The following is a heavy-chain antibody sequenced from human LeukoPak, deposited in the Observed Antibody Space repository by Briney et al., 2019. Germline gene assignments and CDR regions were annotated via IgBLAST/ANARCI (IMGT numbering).Heavy chain of an antibody. D-gene: IGHD3-9*01. V-gene: IGHV3-66*01. CDR1: GFTFSSYA. J-gene: IGHJ4*02. CDR2: IYSGGGT. CDR3: ANTGLVTRTLRH. Sequence: GGSLRLSCAVSGFTFSSYAMSWVRQAPGKGLEWVSFIYSGGGTSYADSVKGRFTISRDNSKNTLYLQMNSLRAEDTALYYCANTGLVTRTLRHWGQGTLVTVSS.